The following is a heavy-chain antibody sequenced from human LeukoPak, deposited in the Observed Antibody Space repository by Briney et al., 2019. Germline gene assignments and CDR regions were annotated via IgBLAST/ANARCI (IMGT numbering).Heavy chain of an antibody. V-gene: IGHV1-46*01. CDR3: ARGRLPDTYYYDSSGRDAFDI. Sequence: HGASVKVSCKASGYTFTSYYMHWVRQAPGQGLEWMGIINPSGGSTSYAQKFQGRVTMTRDMSTSTVYMELSSLRSEDTAVYYCARGRLPDTYYYDSSGRDAFDIWGQGTMVTVSS. D-gene: IGHD3-22*01. J-gene: IGHJ3*02. CDR2: INPSGGST. CDR1: GYTFTSYY.